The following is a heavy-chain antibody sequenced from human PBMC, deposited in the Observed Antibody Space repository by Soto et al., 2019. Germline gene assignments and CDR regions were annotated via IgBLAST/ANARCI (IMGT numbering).Heavy chain of an antibody. CDR3: ARGVWVEGYGAGTYFDY. Sequence: GGSLRLSCAASAFTFSSYWMNWVRQAPGKGPVWVSRINSDGSITGYADSVKGRSTISRDNAKNTLYLQMNSLRAEDTAVYYCARGVWVEGYGAGTYFDYRGHGTLVTVSS. CDR1: AFTFSSYW. CDR2: INSDGSIT. D-gene: IGHD3-16*01. V-gene: IGHV3-74*01. J-gene: IGHJ4*01.